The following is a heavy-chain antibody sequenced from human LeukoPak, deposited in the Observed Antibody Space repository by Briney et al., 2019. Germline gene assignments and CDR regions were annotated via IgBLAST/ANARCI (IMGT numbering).Heavy chain of an antibody. CDR3: EGTYYYDSSDDY. CDR2: ISESGSST. Sequence: GGSLRLSCAASGFGFNSYAINWVRQAPGKGLEWVSAISESGSSTFYADSLKGRFAVSRDNSKNTLYLQMNSLRVEDTAVYYCEGTYYYDSSDDYWGQGTLVTVSS. CDR1: GFGFNSYA. V-gene: IGHV3-23*01. J-gene: IGHJ4*02. D-gene: IGHD3-22*01.